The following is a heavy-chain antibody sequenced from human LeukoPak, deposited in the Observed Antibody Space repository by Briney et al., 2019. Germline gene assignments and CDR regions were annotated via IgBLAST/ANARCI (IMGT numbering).Heavy chain of an antibody. J-gene: IGHJ4*02. CDR1: GGSFSGYY. V-gene: IGHV4-34*01. Sequence: SETLSLTCAVYGGSFSGYYWSWIRQPPGKGLEWIGYIYHSGSTYYNPSLKSRVTISVGRSKNQFSLKLSSVTAADTAVYYCARVRAYYDFWSGYNTPYYFDYWGQGTLVTVSS. D-gene: IGHD3-3*01. CDR2: IYHSGST. CDR3: ARVRAYYDFWSGYNTPYYFDY.